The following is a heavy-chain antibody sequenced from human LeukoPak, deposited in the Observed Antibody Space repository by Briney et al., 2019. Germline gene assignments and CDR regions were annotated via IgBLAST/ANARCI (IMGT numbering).Heavy chain of an antibody. Sequence: ASVKVSCKASGYMFINYGISWVRQAPGQGLEWMGWISGYNYNTNYAQKFQDRVTMTIDTSTSTAYMELGSLGFDDTAVYYCARANFYYDSSGYNWFDPWGQGTLVTVSS. J-gene: IGHJ5*02. V-gene: IGHV1-18*01. CDR1: GYMFINYG. CDR2: ISGYNYNT. CDR3: ARANFYYDSSGYNWFDP. D-gene: IGHD3-22*01.